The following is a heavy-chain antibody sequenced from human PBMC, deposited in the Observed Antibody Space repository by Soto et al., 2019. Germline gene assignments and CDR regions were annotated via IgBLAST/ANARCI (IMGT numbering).Heavy chain of an antibody. CDR3: AKYQNIVVVPAVPKSGSISVVVVAATDAFDI. CDR1: GFTFSSYA. J-gene: IGHJ3*02. CDR2: ISGSGGST. Sequence: GGSLRLSCAASGFTFSSYAMSWVRQAPGKGLEWVSAISGSGGSTYYADSVKGRFTISRDNSKNTLYLQMNSLRAEDTAVYYCAKYQNIVVVPAVPKSGSISVVVVAATDAFDIWGQGTMVTVSS. V-gene: IGHV3-23*01. D-gene: IGHD2-2*01.